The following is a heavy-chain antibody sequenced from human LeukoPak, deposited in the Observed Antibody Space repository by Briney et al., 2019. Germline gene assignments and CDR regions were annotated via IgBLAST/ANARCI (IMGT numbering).Heavy chain of an antibody. CDR3: ARVTAAAGTLFVYYYYYMDV. Sequence: PGGSLRISCTGSGFTFGTYAMHWVRQAPGKGLEYVSAISSNGGSTFYANSVKDRFTISRDNSKNTLYLQMNSLRAEDTAVYYCARVTAAAGTLFVYYYYYMDVWGKGTTVTVSS. V-gene: IGHV3-64*01. CDR2: ISSNGGST. J-gene: IGHJ6*03. D-gene: IGHD6-13*01. CDR1: GFTFGTYA.